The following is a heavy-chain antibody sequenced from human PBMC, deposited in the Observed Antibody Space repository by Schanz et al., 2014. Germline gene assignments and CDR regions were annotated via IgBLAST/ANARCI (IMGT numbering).Heavy chain of an antibody. V-gene: IGHV1-8*02. CDR1: GGTFNSYT. CDR3: ARGRTFDY. Sequence: QVQLVQSGAEVKKPGSSMKVSCKASGGTFNSYTINWVRQAPGQGLEWLGWMNPNSGDTGYPRKFQDRVTMTRNTSISTAYIELHILTSEDTAVYYCARGRTFDYWGQGTLVTVSS. CDR2: MNPNSGDT. J-gene: IGHJ4*02.